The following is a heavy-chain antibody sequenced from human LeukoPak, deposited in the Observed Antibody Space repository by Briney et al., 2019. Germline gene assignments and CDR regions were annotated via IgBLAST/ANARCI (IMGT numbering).Heavy chain of an antibody. CDR2: ISSGGTYK. J-gene: IGHJ6*03. Sequence: GGSLRLSCAASGFTFSDYTMNWVRQAPGKGLEWVSSISSGGTYKYYADSVKGRFTISRDNAQNSLYLQMNSLRAEDTAVYYCAKDQSAGYSSSWGDYYYYMDVWGKGTTVTVSS. CDR1: GFTFSDYT. D-gene: IGHD6-13*01. CDR3: AKDQSAGYSSSWGDYYYYMDV. V-gene: IGHV3-21*04.